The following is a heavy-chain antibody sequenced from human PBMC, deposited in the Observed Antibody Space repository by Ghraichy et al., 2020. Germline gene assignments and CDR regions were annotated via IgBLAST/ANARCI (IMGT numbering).Heavy chain of an antibody. CDR3: ARGGLTVSDAIPYFAY. CDR2: INGDGNNT. Sequence: GGSLRLACEASGFTFKNFYMVWVRQAPGQGLEWLSRINGDGNNTTYAGSVKGRFTISRNNAKKTLYLHMHGLRVDDTALYFCARGGLTVSDAIPYFAYWGQGALVSVSP. J-gene: IGHJ4*02. CDR1: GFTFKNFY. D-gene: IGHD2-21*01. V-gene: IGHV3-74*03.